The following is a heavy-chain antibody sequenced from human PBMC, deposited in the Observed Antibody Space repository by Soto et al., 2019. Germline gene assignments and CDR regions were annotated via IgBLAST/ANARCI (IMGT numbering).Heavy chain of an antibody. CDR2: IYYSGST. CDR1: GGSFSGYS. J-gene: IGHJ4*02. V-gene: IGHV4-31*11. D-gene: IGHD4-17*01. CDR3: ARNPTV. Sequence: PSETLSLTCAVYGGSFSGYSWTWIRQHPGKGLELIGYIYYSGSTYYNPSLKSRVTISVDTSKNQFSLKLSSVTAADTALYYCARNPTVWGQGTLVTVSS.